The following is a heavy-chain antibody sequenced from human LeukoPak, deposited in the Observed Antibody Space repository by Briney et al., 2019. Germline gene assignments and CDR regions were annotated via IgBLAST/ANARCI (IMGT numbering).Heavy chain of an antibody. J-gene: IGHJ6*03. CDR3: AREAQQLATYYYYYYMDV. CDR1: GGSISSYY. D-gene: IGHD6-6*01. CDR2: IYTSGST. Sequence: PSETLSLTCTVSGGSISSYYWSWIRQPAGKGLEWIGRIYTSGSTNYNPSLKSRVTMSVDTSKNQFSLKLSSVTAADTAVYYCAREAQQLATYYYYYYMDVWGKGTTVTVSS. V-gene: IGHV4-4*07.